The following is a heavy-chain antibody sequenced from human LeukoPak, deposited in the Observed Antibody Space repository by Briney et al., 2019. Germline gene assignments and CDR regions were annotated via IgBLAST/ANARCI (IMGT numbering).Heavy chain of an antibody. V-gene: IGHV3-23*01. CDR3: AKAQGAAGSNWFDP. D-gene: IGHD6-13*01. CDR1: GFTFSHYG. J-gene: IGHJ5*02. Sequence: GGSLRLSCAASGFTFSHYGMTWVRQAPGKGLEWVSAISGSGGSTYYADSVKGRFTISRDNSKNTLYPQMNSLRAEDTAVYYCAKAQGAAGSNWFDPWGQGTLVTVSS. CDR2: ISGSGGST.